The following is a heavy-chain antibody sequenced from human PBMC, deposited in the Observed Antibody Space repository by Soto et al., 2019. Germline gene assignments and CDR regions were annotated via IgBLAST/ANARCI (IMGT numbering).Heavy chain of an antibody. D-gene: IGHD6-19*01. Sequence: VQLVESGGGVVQPGRSLRLSCAASGFTFSDYAMHWVRQAPGKGLEWVAVVSHDGRNTHYADSVKGRFTISRDSSKNTVSLEMTRLRAEDTAVYYCARGGRQWLVPSDFNYWGQGALVTVSS. CDR1: GFTFSDYA. J-gene: IGHJ4*02. V-gene: IGHV3-30*03. CDR2: VSHDGRNT. CDR3: ARGGRQWLVPSDFNY.